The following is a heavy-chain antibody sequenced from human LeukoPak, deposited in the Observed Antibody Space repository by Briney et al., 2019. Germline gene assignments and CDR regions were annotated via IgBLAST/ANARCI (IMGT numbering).Heavy chain of an antibody. V-gene: IGHV1-3*01. J-gene: IGHJ4*02. CDR2: INAGNGNT. Sequence: ASVKVSCKASGYTFTSYAMHWVRQAPGQRLEWMGWINAGNGNTKYSQKFQGRVTITRDTSANTAYMELSSLRSEDTAVYYCARGSYSGEQLDQGRFDYWGQGTLVTVSS. CDR3: ARGSYSGEQLDQGRFDY. D-gene: IGHD1-26*01. CDR1: GYTFTSYA.